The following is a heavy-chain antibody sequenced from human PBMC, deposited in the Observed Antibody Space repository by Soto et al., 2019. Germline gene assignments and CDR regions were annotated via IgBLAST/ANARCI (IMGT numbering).Heavy chain of an antibody. CDR2: IIPIFGTA. V-gene: IGHV1-69*12. Sequence: QVQLVQSGAEVKKPGSSVKVSCKASGGTFSSYDISWVRQAPVQGLEWMGGIIPIFGTANYAQKFQGRVTITADESTSTAYMELSSLRSEDTAVYYCARDRDSSSDHSWFDPWGQGTLVTVSS. CDR1: GGTFSSYD. D-gene: IGHD6-6*01. J-gene: IGHJ5*02. CDR3: ARDRDSSSDHSWFDP.